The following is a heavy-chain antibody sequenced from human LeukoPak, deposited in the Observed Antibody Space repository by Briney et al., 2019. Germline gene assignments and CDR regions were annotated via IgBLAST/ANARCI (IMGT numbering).Heavy chain of an antibody. CDR1: GGSFSGCY. V-gene: IGHV4-34*01. J-gene: IGHJ6*02. CDR3: AGVVIEYYYYYGMDV. Sequence: KPSETLSLTCAVYGGSFSGCYWSWIRQPPGKGLEWIGEINHSGSTNYNPSLKSRVTISVDTSKNQFSLKLSSVTAADTAVYYCAGVVIEYYYYYGMDVWGQGTTVTVSS. CDR2: INHSGST. D-gene: IGHD3-22*01.